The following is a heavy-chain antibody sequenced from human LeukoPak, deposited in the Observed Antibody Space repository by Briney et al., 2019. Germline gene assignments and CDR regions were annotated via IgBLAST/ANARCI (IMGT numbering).Heavy chain of an antibody. J-gene: IGHJ3*02. V-gene: IGHV1-3*01. CDR2: INAGNGNT. CDR3: ARKCGGDCQDAFDI. Sequence: GRSLRLSCAASGFTFSSYAMHWVRQAPGQRLEWMGWINAGNGNTKYSQKFQGRVTITRDTSASTAYMELSSLRSEDTAVYYCARKCGGDCQDAFDIWGQGTMVTVSS. D-gene: IGHD2-21*02. CDR1: GFTFSSYA.